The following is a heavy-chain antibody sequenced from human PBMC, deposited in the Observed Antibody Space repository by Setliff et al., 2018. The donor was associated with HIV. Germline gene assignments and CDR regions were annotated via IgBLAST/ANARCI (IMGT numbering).Heavy chain of an antibody. J-gene: IGHJ3*02. CDR1: GFTFSNYA. V-gene: IGHV3-23*01. Sequence: GGSLRLSCAASGFTFSNYAMGWVRQGPGKGLEWVSTIGAAGYPTHYAESVKGRFTISKDNSQNALYLQMNSLTDEDTAVYYCAKAFAFGVDGFDIWGQGTMVTVSS. D-gene: IGHD3-10*01. CDR3: AKAFAFGVDGFDI. CDR2: IGAAGYPT.